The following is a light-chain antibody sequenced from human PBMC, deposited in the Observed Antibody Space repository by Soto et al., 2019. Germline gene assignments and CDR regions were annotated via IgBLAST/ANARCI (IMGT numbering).Light chain of an antibody. Sequence: EIVLTQSPATLSLSPAERATLSCRASQSVSSYLAWYQQKPGQAPRLLIYDASNRATGIPARFSGSGSGTDFTLTITSLEPEDFAVYYCQQYNNWRTFAQGTKVDI. V-gene: IGKV3-11*01. CDR2: DAS. CDR3: QQYNNWRT. J-gene: IGKJ1*01. CDR1: QSVSSY.